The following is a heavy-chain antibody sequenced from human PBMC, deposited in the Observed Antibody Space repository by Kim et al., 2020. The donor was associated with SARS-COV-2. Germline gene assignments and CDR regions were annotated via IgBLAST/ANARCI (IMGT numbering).Heavy chain of an antibody. V-gene: IGHV3-72*01. Sequence: GGSLRLSCAASGFTFSDHFMDWVRQAPGKGLEWVGRIRNKANSYSTEYAASVKGRFTISRDESKNSLYLQMNSLKTEDTAVYYCTRNLGGLGGYWGQGTL. J-gene: IGHJ4*02. CDR3: TRNLGGLGGY. CDR2: IRNKANSYST. D-gene: IGHD3-16*01. CDR1: GFTFSDHF.